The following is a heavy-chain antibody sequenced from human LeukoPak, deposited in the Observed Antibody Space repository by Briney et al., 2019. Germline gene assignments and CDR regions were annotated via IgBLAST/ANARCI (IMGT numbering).Heavy chain of an antibody. J-gene: IGHJ4*02. CDR1: GFTFSSYG. Sequence: GGSLRLSCAASGFTFSSYGMNWVRQAPGKGLEWVSAISGGGGSTYYADSVKGRFTISRDNAKNSLYLQMNSLRAEDTAVYYCARDRSPGNFDYWGQGTLVTVSS. CDR3: ARDRSPGNFDY. CDR2: ISGGGGST. D-gene: IGHD3-10*01. V-gene: IGHV3-21*01.